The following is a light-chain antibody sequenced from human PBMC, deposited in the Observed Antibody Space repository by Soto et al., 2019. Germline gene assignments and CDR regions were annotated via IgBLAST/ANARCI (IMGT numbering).Light chain of an antibody. V-gene: IGKV4-1*01. J-gene: IGKJ3*01. CDR1: QSVLYSSNNHDY. Sequence: DIVMTQSPDSLAVSLGERATINCKSSQSVLYSSNNHDYLAWYQQKPGQPPKLLIHWASIRKSGVPDRFSGSGSGTDFTITISSRQAEDVAVYYCQQYYNLPFTFVPGTKVDIK. CDR2: WAS. CDR3: QQYYNLPFT.